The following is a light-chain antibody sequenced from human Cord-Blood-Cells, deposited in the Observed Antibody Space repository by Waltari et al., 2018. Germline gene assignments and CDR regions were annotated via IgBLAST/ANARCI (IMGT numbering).Light chain of an antibody. J-gene: IGLJ3*02. CDR3: CSYAGSYTV. CDR1: SSDVGGYNY. Sequence: QSALTQPRSVSGSPGQSVTISCTGTSSDVGGYNYVSWYQQHPGKAPKLMIYDVSKRPSGGPDRFSGSKSCNTASLTISGLQAEDEADYYCCSYAGSYTVFGGGTKLTVL. V-gene: IGLV2-11*01. CDR2: DVS.